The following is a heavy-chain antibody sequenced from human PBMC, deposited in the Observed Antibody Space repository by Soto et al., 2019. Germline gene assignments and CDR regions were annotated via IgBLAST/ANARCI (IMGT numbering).Heavy chain of an antibody. CDR1: GFTYSAYY. J-gene: IGHJ4*02. Sequence: RLSCSASGFTYSAYYMNWVRQAPGKGLEWVANIKDDGTKTFYADSVRGRFTISRDNAKNSLYLQMNRLRAEDTAVYYCASLNWEVPATGPWGRGTLVTVSS. CDR3: ASLNWEVPATGP. CDR2: IKDDGTKT. V-gene: IGHV3-7*03. D-gene: IGHD2-2*01.